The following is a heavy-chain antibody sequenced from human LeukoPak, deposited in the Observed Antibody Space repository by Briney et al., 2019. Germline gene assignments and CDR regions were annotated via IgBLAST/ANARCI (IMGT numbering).Heavy chain of an antibody. Sequence: GGSLRLSCAASRFTFSNYWMSWVRQAPGKGLEWVANIKPDGGEKYYVDSVKGRFTISRDNAKNSLFLQMNSLRAEDTAVYYCAREAYWGQGTLDTVSS. J-gene: IGHJ4*02. CDR2: IKPDGGEK. V-gene: IGHV3-7*01. CDR3: AREAY. CDR1: RFTFSNYW.